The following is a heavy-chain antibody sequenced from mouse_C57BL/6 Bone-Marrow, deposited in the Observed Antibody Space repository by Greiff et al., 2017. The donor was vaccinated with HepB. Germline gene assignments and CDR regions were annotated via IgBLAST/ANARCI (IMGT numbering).Heavy chain of an antibody. CDR3: ARIRLRVY. CDR1: GYTFTSYG. CDR2: IYPGSGNT. J-gene: IGHJ2*01. D-gene: IGHD2-4*01. Sequence: VQLQQSGAELARPGASVKLSCKASGYTFTSYGISWVKQRTGQGLEWIGEIYPGSGNTYYNEKFKGKATLTADKSSSTAYMELRSLTSEDSAVYFCARIRLRVYWGQGTTLTVSS. V-gene: IGHV1-81*01.